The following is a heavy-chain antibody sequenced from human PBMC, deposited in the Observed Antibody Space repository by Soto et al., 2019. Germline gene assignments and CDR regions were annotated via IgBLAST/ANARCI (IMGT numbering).Heavy chain of an antibody. CDR2: ITGSSGST. CDR3: AKADTGWFAP. Sequence: EEQLLESGGDLVQPGGSLRLSCAASGFTFGQFVMTWVRQAPGKGLEWVSTITGSSGSTTYTESVKGRVTISRDNSKNSLYLQMNNLRADDTAIYYCAKADTGWFAPWGRGTLVTVSS. J-gene: IGHJ5*02. V-gene: IGHV3-23*01. D-gene: IGHD3-10*01. CDR1: GFTFGQFV.